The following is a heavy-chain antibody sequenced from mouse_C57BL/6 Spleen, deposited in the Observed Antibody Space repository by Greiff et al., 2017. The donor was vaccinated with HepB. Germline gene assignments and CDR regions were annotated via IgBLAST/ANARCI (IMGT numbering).Heavy chain of an antibody. Sequence: EVQLQQSGPELVKPGASVKIPCKASGYTFTDYNMDWVKQSHGKSLEWIGDINPNNGGTIYNQKFKGKATLTVDKSSSTAYMELRSLTSEDTAVYYWARGRDYGSSYGYFDVWGTGTTVTVSS. CDR1: GYTFTDYN. D-gene: IGHD1-1*01. CDR2: INPNNGGT. J-gene: IGHJ1*03. V-gene: IGHV1-18*01. CDR3: ARGRDYGSSYGYFDV.